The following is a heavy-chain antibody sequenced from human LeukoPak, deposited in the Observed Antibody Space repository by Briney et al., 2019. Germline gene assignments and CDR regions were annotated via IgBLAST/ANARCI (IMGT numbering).Heavy chain of an antibody. CDR2: IYSGGST. V-gene: IGHV3-53*04. J-gene: IGHJ4*02. CDR1: GFTVTTNY. CDR3: ARGDFWSGYYTGLY. D-gene: IGHD3-3*01. Sequence: PGGSLRLSCAASGFTVTTNYMSWVRQALGKGLEWVSVIYSGGSTYYADSVKGRFTISRHNSKNTLYLQMDSLRDEDTAVYYCARGDFWSGYYTGLYWGQGTLVTVSS.